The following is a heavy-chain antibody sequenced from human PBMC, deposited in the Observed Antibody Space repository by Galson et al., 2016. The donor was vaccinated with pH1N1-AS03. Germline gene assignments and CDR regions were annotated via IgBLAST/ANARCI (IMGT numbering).Heavy chain of an antibody. V-gene: IGHV4-61*02. Sequence: TVSGGSISSGRYYWSWIRQPAGKGLEWIGRIYTSGSSNYNPSLKSRVTISIETSKNQISLNLRSVTAADTAVYYCAREGVETTVTYHYYYYYMDVWGQGTTVTVSS. J-gene: IGHJ6*03. CDR1: GGSISSGRYY. CDR3: AREGVETTVTYHYYYYYMDV. CDR2: IYTSGSS. D-gene: IGHD4-11*01.